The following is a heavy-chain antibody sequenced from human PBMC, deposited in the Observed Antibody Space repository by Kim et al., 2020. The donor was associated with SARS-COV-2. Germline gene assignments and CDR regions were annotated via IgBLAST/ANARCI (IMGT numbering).Heavy chain of an antibody. CDR2: ITTTGDTI. Sequence: GGSLRLSCAASGFIFGDYYFNWIRQAPGKGLEWVASITTTGDTIFYADSVRGRFTMSRDNAKHSLYLQMNSLRVDDTAVYYCARDRSLPGEWGRGTLVTVSS. V-gene: IGHV3-11*01. D-gene: IGHD3-10*01. J-gene: IGHJ4*02. CDR1: GFIFGDYY. CDR3: ARDRSLPGE.